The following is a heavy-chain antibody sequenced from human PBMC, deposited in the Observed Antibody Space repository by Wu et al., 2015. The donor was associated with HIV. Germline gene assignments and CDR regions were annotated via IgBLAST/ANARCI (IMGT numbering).Heavy chain of an antibody. CDR1: GGTFSSYA. V-gene: IGHV1-69*13. D-gene: IGHD2-2*01. Sequence: QVQLVQSGAEVKKPGASVKVSCKASGGTFSSYAISWVRQAPGQGLEWMGRIIPIFGTANYAQKFQGRVTITADESTSTAYMELSSLRSEDTAVYYCASGVPWCSSTSCYGYFDYWGQGTLVTVSS. CDR3: ASGVPWCSSTSCYGYFDY. J-gene: IGHJ4*02. CDR2: IIPIFGTA.